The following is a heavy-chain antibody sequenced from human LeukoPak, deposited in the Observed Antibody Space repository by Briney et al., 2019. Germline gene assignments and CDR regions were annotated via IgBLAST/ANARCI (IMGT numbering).Heavy chain of an antibody. J-gene: IGHJ4*02. D-gene: IGHD6-13*01. CDR3: ARDSPPPGYDY. V-gene: IGHV3-11*01. CDR1: GFTFRDYY. Sequence: GGSLRLSCAASGFTFRDYYMSWIRQAPGKGLEWVPYISSSGSTIYYADSVKGRFTISRDNAKNSLYLQMSSLRAEDTAVYYCARDSPPPGYDYWGQGTLVTVSS. CDR2: ISSSGSTI.